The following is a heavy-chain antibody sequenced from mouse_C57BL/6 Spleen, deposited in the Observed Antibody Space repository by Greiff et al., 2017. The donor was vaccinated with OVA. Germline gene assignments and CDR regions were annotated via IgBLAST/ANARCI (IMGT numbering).Heavy chain of an antibody. CDR3: ARGTMVKYFDV. D-gene: IGHD2-2*01. Sequence: QVQLQQPGAELVKPGASVKMSCKASGYTFTSYWITWVKQRPGQGLEWTGDIYPGSGSTNYNEKFKSKATLTVDTSSSTAYMQLSSLTSEYAAVYYCARGTMVKYFDVWGTGTTVTVSS. CDR1: GYTFTSYW. V-gene: IGHV1-55*01. J-gene: IGHJ1*03. CDR2: IYPGSGST.